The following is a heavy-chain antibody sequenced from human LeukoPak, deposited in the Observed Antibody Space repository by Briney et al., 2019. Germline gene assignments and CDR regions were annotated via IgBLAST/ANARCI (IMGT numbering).Heavy chain of an antibody. CDR3: VKDLRGTEGI. CDR1: GFTFSTSW. D-gene: IGHD1/OR15-1a*01. Sequence: GGSLRLSCAASGFTFSTSWMSWVRQAPGKGLGWVANIKQDGSEKSYVDSVKGRFTISRDDAETSLYLQMISLRVQDTAVYYCVKDLRGTEGIWGQGTLVTVSS. V-gene: IGHV3-7*01. J-gene: IGHJ4*02. CDR2: IKQDGSEK.